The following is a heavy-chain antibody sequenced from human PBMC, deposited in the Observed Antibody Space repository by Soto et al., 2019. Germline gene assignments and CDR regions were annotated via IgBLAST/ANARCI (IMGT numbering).Heavy chain of an antibody. V-gene: IGHV4-61*01. CDR3: ARELRIRGRNWFDP. Sequence: PSETLSLTCTVSGGSVSSGSYYWSWIRQPPGKGLEWIGYIYYSGSTNYNPSLKSRVTISVDTSKNQFSLKLSSVTAADTAVYYCARELRIRGRNWFDPWGQGTLVTVSS. CDR2: IYYSGST. D-gene: IGHD1-26*01. CDR1: GGSVSSGSYY. J-gene: IGHJ5*02.